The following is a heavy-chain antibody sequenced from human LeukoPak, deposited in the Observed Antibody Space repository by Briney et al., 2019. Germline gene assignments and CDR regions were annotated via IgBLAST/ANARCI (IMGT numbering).Heavy chain of an antibody. CDR2: ISGGGGNT. CDR3: AKAIIGDFWKNLDY. D-gene: IGHD3-3*01. J-gene: IGHJ4*02. CDR1: GFTFSTYA. Sequence: PGGSLRLSRAASGFTFSTYAMSWVRQAPGKGLEWVSAISGGGGNTYYADSVKGRFTISRDNSKNTLYLQMSSLRAEDTAVYYCAKAIIGDFWKNLDYWGQGTLVTVSS. V-gene: IGHV3-23*01.